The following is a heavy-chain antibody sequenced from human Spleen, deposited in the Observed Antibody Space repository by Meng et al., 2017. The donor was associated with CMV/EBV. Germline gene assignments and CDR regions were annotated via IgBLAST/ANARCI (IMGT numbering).Heavy chain of an antibody. V-gene: IGHV5-51*01. CDR1: GYSFPNYW. CDR3: VRLSTVIVDGIDF. CDR2: IYPGDSDT. J-gene: IGHJ4*02. Sequence: KGSGYSFPNYWIVWVRQMPGKGLEWMGIIYPGDSDTRYSPSFQGQVTISADKSVNTAYLQWSSLKASDTAMYYCVRLSTVIVDGIDFWGQGTLVTVSS. D-gene: IGHD3-22*01.